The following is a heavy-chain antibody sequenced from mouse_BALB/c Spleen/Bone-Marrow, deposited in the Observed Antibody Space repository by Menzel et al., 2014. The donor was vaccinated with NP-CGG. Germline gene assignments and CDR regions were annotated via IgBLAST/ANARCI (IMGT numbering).Heavy chain of an antibody. J-gene: IGHJ3*01. CDR2: INYSGST. D-gene: IGHD2-1*01. CDR3: VRSGYYGSYPASY. Sequence: EVHLVESGPSLVKPSQTLSLTCSVTGDSITNGYWNWIRKFPGNKLEYMGYINYSGSTYYNPSLKSRISITRDTSKNQFFLQLKSVTTEDTATYYCVRSGYYGSYPASYWGQGTLVTVSA. CDR1: GDSITNGY. V-gene: IGHV3-8*02.